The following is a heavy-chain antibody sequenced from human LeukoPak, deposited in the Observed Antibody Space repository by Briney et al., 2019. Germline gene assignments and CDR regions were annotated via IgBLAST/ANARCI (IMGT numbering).Heavy chain of an antibody. CDR2: VYYSGST. CDR1: GGSVSRYY. Sequence: PSETLSLTCSVSGGSVSRYYWSWIRQPPGKGLEWIGYVYYSGSTNYNPSLKSRVTMSGDASKNQLSLKLSSVTAADTAVYYCATVTQWLLGYFDNWGQGALVTVSS. J-gene: IGHJ4*02. V-gene: IGHV4-59*02. D-gene: IGHD2-15*01. CDR3: ATVTQWLLGYFDN.